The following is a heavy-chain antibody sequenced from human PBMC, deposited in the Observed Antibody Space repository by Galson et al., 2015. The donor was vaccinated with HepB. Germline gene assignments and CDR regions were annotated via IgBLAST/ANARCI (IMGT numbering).Heavy chain of an antibody. CDR2: MSYDGSNE. J-gene: IGHJ4*02. V-gene: IGHV3-30-3*01. D-gene: IGHD2-2*02. CDR3: ARGTTASSYSSIGF. CDR1: GFTFSSYW. Sequence: SLRLSCAASGFTFSSYWMSWVRQAPGKGLGWVAVMSYDGSNEYYADSVKGRFTISRDNSNSTLFLQMNSLRAEDTAVYYCARGTTASSYSSIGFWGQGSLVTVSS.